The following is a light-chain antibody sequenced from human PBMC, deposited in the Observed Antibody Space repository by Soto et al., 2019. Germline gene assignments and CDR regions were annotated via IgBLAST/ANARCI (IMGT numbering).Light chain of an antibody. CDR1: QSVSSN. CDR2: GAS. V-gene: IGKV3-15*01. J-gene: IGKJ4*01. CDR3: QQYNNWPLLT. Sequence: EIVMTQSPATLSVSPGERATLSCRASQSVSSNLAWYQQKPGQIPRLLIHGASTRATGVPARFSGSGSGTEFTLTISSLQPEDFAVYYCQQYNNWPLLTFGGGTKAEMK.